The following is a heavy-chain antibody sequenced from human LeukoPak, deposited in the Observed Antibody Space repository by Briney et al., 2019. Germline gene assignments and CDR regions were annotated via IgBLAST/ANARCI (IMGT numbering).Heavy chain of an antibody. D-gene: IGHD6-13*01. CDR3: ARGVAAAGTTHFDY. Sequence: GGSLRLSCAASGFTFSSYAMHWVRQAPGKGLEYVSAISSNGGSTYYANSVKGRFTISRDNSKNTLYLQMGSLRAEGMAVYYCARGVAAAGTTHFDYWGQGTLVTVSS. J-gene: IGHJ4*02. CDR2: ISSNGGST. CDR1: GFTFSSYA. V-gene: IGHV3-64*01.